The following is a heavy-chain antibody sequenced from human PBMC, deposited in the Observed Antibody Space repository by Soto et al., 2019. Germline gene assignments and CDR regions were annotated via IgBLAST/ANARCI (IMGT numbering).Heavy chain of an antibody. CDR1: GFTFSDYY. V-gene: IGHV3-11*03. Sequence: GGSLRLSCAASGFTFSDYYMSWIRQAPGKGLEWVSYISSSSSYTNYADSVKGRFTISRDNAKNSLYLQMNSLRAEDTAVYYCARLFLPRGQQLVPEYNWFDPWGQGTLVTVSS. CDR3: ARLFLPRGQQLVPEYNWFDP. CDR2: ISSSSSYT. J-gene: IGHJ5*02. D-gene: IGHD6-13*01.